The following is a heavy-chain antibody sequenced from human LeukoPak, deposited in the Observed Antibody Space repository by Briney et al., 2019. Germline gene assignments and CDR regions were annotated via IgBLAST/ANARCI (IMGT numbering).Heavy chain of an antibody. Sequence: SVKVSCKASGGTFSSYAISWVRQAPRQGLEWMGGIIPIFGTSNYAQKFQGRVTITADESTSTAYMELSSLRSEDTAVYYCARDTTSIAYCGGDCYSDAYDIWGQGTMVTVPS. CDR3: ARDTTSIAYCGGDCYSDAYDI. J-gene: IGHJ3*02. CDR2: IIPIFGTS. V-gene: IGHV1-69*13. D-gene: IGHD2-21*01. CDR1: GGTFSSYA.